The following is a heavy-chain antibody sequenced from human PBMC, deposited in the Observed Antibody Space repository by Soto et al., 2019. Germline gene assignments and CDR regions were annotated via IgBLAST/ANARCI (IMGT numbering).Heavy chain of an antibody. Sequence: SETLSLTCTVSGGSISGYYWTWIRQPPGKGLEWIGYIFYSGNTNYNPSLRSRVTISVDTSKNQFSLKVNSVTTADTAMYYCARVGSSGWSPDYWGQGTLVTVS. V-gene: IGHV4-59*01. CDR2: IFYSGNT. CDR3: ARVGSSGWSPDY. CDR1: GGSISGYY. D-gene: IGHD6-19*01. J-gene: IGHJ4*02.